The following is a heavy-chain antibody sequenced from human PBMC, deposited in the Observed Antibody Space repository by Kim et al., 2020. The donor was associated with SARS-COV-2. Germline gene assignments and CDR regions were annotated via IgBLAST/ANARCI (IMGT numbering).Heavy chain of an antibody. V-gene: IGHV4-59*08. D-gene: IGHD3-3*02. J-gene: IGHJ5*01. CDR3: ARHLYASGPHFYFDF. Sequence: NASLKSRVTISMDTSRNDFSLELRSVTATDTAIFYCARHLYASGPHFYFDFWGQGTLITVSS.